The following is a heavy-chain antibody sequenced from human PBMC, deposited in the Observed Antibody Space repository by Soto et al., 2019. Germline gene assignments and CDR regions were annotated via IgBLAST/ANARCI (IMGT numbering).Heavy chain of an antibody. CDR3: LRGRGATGTAL. J-gene: IGHJ4*02. CDR1: GFTFSEFW. CDR2: VSGDGSVT. V-gene: IGHV3-74*01. D-gene: IGHD1-7*01. Sequence: QVVESGGGLIQPGESLRLSCAASGFTFSEFWIHWVRQIPGKGLVWISRVSGDGSVTNYADSVKGRFTVSRDNTKNTVYLQMISLRAEETAVYFCLRGRGATGTALWGPGTLVTVSS.